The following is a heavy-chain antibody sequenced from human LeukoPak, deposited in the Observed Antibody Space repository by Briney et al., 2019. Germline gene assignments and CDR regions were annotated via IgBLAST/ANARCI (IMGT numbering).Heavy chain of an antibody. D-gene: IGHD2-2*02. J-gene: IGHJ5*02. CDR3: ARGFSPIFCSSTSCYKKKGWFDP. CDR2: IYHSGST. Sequence: PSETLSLTCAVSGYSISSGYYWGWIRQPPGKGLEWIGSIYHSGSTYYNPSLKSRVTISVDTSKNQFSLKLSSVTAADTAVYYCARGFSPIFCSSTSCYKKKGWFDPWGQGTLVTVSS. V-gene: IGHV4-38-2*01. CDR1: GYSISSGYY.